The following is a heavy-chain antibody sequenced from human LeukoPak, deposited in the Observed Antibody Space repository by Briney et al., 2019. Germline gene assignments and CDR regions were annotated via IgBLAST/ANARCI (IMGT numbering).Heavy chain of an antibody. Sequence: GASVKVSCKASGYTFTTYTIHWVRQAPGQRLEWMGWINAGNGNTKYSQEFQDRVTITRDTSASTAYMELSSLRSEDTAVYYCARSIHKQLVLESDGPNWFDPWGQGTLVTVSS. J-gene: IGHJ5*02. CDR2: INAGNGNT. CDR1: GYTFTTYT. CDR3: ARSIHKQLVLESDGPNWFDP. D-gene: IGHD6-13*01. V-gene: IGHV1-3*03.